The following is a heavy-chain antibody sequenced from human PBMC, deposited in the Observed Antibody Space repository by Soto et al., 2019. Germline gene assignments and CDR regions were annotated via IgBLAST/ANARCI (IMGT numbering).Heavy chain of an antibody. D-gene: IGHD6-13*01. Sequence: GESLKISCAASGFTFRSYAMSWVRQTPGKGLEWVSSISGSGGTRYYADSVKGRFNIAKDNSKHTLFLQMNSLGVEDTAVYYCAKIIDAGGLDYWGQGTLVTVSS. V-gene: IGHV3-23*01. CDR3: AKIIDAGGLDY. J-gene: IGHJ4*02. CDR2: ISGSGGTR. CDR1: GFTFRSYA.